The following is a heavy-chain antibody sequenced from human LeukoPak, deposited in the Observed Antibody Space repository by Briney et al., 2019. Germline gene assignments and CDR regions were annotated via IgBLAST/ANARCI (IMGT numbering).Heavy chain of an antibody. CDR1: GFTYTDYS. V-gene: IGHV3-49*04. D-gene: IGHD3-10*01. CDR3: IRGVKFGEA. CDR2: IRAKDYGGTT. J-gene: IGHJ5*02. Sequence: GGSLRLSCSASGFTYTDYSMSWVRQAPGKGLEWVGLIRAKDYGGTTENAASVKGRFTISRDDSKSIAYLQMNSLKTEDTAVYYCIRGVKFGEAWGQGTLVIVSS.